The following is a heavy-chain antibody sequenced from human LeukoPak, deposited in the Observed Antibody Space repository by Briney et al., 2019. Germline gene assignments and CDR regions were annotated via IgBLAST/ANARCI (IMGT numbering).Heavy chain of an antibody. CDR3: ARQVVVTATIDY. J-gene: IGHJ4*02. V-gene: IGHV4-4*02. D-gene: IGHD2-21*02. Sequence: SETLSLTCAVSGGSISSSNWWSWVRQPPGKGLEWIGEIYHSGSTNYNPSLKSRVTISVDTSKNQFSLKLSSVTAADTAVYYCARQVVVTATIDYWGQGTLVTVSS. CDR1: GGSISSSNW. CDR2: IYHSGST.